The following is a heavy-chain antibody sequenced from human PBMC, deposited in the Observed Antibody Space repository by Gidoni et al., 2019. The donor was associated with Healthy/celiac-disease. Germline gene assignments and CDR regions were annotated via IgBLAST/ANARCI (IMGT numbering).Heavy chain of an antibody. Sequence: QVQLPESGPGLVKPSETLSLTCTVSGGSISSYYWIWIRQPPGKGLEWIGYIYYSGSTNYNPSLKSRVTISVDTSKNQSSLKLSSVTAADTAVYYCASHYSSGWYPGWFDPWGQGTLVTVSS. D-gene: IGHD6-19*01. CDR3: ASHYSSGWYPGWFDP. CDR1: GGSISSYY. V-gene: IGHV4-59*01. J-gene: IGHJ5*02. CDR2: IYYSGST.